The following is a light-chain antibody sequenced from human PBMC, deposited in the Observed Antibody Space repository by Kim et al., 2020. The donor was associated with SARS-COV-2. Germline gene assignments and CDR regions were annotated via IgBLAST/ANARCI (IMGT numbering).Light chain of an antibody. J-gene: IGLJ1*01. CDR1: SSNIGRNY. Sequence: QWVTISCSGSSSNIGRNYVYWYQQLPGTAPKLLIYRKRQRPSGVPDRFSGSKSGTSASLAISGLRSGDEADYYCAAWDDSLSGSYVFGTGTKVTVL. CDR3: AAWDDSLSGSYV. V-gene: IGLV1-47*01. CDR2: RKR.